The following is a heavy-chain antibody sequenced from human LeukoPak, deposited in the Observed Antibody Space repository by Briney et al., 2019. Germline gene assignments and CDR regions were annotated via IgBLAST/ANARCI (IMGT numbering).Heavy chain of an antibody. V-gene: IGHV3-21*01. CDR3: ARDRGGSYPYYFDY. J-gene: IGHJ4*02. Sequence: AGGSLRLSCAASGFTFSSYSMNWVRQAPGKGLEWVSCINSSSSYIYYADSVKGRFTISRDNAKNSLYLQMHSLRAEDTAVYYCARDRGGSYPYYFDYWGQGTLVTVSS. CDR2: INSSSSYI. CDR1: GFTFSSYS. D-gene: IGHD3-16*02.